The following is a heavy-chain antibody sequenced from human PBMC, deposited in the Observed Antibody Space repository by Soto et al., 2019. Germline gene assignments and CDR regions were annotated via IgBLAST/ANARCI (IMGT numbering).Heavy chain of an antibody. J-gene: IGHJ1*01. Sequence: PGGSLRLSCSASGFPFTDSAIHWVRQASGKGLEWVGHIRVKANNYATTYAASVKDRFTISRDDSKRTAYLRMNSLKIDDTAVYYCTSTYGAFWGQGTLVTV. CDR2: IRVKANNYAT. V-gene: IGHV3-73*01. CDR1: GFPFTDSA. CDR3: TSTYGAF. D-gene: IGHD4-17*01.